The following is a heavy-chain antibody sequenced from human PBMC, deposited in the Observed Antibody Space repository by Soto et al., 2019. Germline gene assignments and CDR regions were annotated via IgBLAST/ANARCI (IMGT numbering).Heavy chain of an antibody. V-gene: IGHV3-33*01. CDR1: GLTLNRFG. CDR2: IWHDGTNR. J-gene: IGHJ4*02. CDR3: ARALGYDIMTGYFDY. D-gene: IGHD3-9*01. Sequence: QVHLMESGGGVVQPGKSLTLSCAESGLTLNRFGMHWVRQAPGKGLEWVAMIWHDGTNRYYGESVKGRFTISRDSSKNTMYLQMNSLRAEDTAVYYCARALGYDIMTGYFDYWGQGTLVTVSS.